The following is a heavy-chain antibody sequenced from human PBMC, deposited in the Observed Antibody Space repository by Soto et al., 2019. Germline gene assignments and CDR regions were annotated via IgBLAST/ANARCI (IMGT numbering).Heavy chain of an antibody. D-gene: IGHD6-25*01. V-gene: IGHV4-31*03. J-gene: IGHJ5*02. CDR1: GGSISSGGYY. CDR2: IYHSGST. Sequence: QVQLQESGPGLVKPSQTLSLTCTVSGGSISSGGYYWSLIRQHPGKGLEWIGYIYHSGSTYYNPSLKSRVTISVDTSKHQFSLKLSSVTVADTAVYYCAREAAGILNWFDPWGQGTLVTVSS. CDR3: AREAAGILNWFDP.